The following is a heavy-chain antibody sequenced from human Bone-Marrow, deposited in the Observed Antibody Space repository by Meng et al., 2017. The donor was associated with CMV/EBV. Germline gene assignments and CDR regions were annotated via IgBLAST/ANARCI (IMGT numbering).Heavy chain of an antibody. CDR2: IYYSGST. J-gene: IGHJ3*02. CDR3: AIGGGPDAFDI. Sequence: SETLSLTCTVSGGSISSYYWSWIRQPPGKGLEWIGYIYYSGSTNYNPSLKSRVTISVDTSKNQFSLKLSSVTAADTAVYYCAIGGGPDAFDICGQGTMVTVSS. D-gene: IGHD3-16*01. V-gene: IGHV4-59*01. CDR1: GGSISSYY.